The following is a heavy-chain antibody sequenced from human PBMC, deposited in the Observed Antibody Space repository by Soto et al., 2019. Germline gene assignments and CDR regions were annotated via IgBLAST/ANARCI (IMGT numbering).Heavy chain of an antibody. J-gene: IGHJ4*02. CDR1: GFTFSNAW. CDR2: IKSKTDGGTT. Sequence: EVQLVESGGGLVKPGGSLRLSCAASGFTFSNAWMSWVRQAPGKGLEWVGRIKSKTDGGTTDYAAPVKGRFTISRDDSKNTLYLQMNSLKTEDTAVYYCTRDFWSGYYYFDYWGQGTLVTVSS. CDR3: TRDFWSGYYYFDY. D-gene: IGHD3-3*01. V-gene: IGHV3-15*01.